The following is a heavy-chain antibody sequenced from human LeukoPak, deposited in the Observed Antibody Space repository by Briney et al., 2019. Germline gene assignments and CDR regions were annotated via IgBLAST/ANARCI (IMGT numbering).Heavy chain of an antibody. D-gene: IGHD3-22*01. CDR1: GFTFDDYA. J-gene: IGHJ3*02. CDR3: AKGAYYDSSGYHYIDAFDI. V-gene: IGHV3-9*01. CDR2: ISWNSGSI. Sequence: GGSLRLSCAASGFTFDDYAMHWVGQAPGKGLEGVSGISWNSGSIGYADSVKGRFTISRDNAKNSLYLQMNSLRAEDTALYYCAKGAYYDSSGYHYIDAFDIWGQGTMVTVSS.